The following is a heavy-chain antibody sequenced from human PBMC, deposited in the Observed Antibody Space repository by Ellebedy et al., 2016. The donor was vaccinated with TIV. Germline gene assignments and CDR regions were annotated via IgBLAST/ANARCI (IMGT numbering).Heavy chain of an antibody. CDR2: IRSSSSTI. Sequence: GGSLRLSCAASGFTFSTYSMNWVRRAPGKGLEWISYIRSSSSTIYYADSVKGRFTISRDNAKNTLYLQMNSLRAEDTAVYYCARDVDSSGYYTVLYWGQGTLVTVSS. V-gene: IGHV3-48*01. CDR1: GFTFSTYS. J-gene: IGHJ4*02. CDR3: ARDVDSSGYYTVLY. D-gene: IGHD3-22*01.